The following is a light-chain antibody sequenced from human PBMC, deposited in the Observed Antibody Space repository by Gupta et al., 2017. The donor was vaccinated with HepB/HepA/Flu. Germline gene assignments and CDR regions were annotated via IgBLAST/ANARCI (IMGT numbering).Light chain of an antibody. CDR2: SID. V-gene: IGLV1-44*01. CDR3: ATWDDSLSGVV. J-gene: IGLJ3*02. Sequence: QSVLTQPPSASGTPGQRVTISCSGSSSNIGSNTVTWYQQLPGTAPKLLIYSIDQRPSGVPDRFSGSKSGTSASLDISGLQSEDEADYYCATWDDSLSGVVFGGGTKLNVL. CDR1: SSNIGSNT.